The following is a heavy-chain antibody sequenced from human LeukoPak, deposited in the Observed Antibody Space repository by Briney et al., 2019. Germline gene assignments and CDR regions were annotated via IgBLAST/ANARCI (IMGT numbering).Heavy chain of an antibody. CDR3: ARDRRNYGRLSAFDI. CDR2: INPDSGVT. D-gene: IGHD3-10*02. V-gene: IGHV1-2*02. CDR1: GYMFTGYY. J-gene: IGHJ3*02. Sequence: ASVKVSCKASGYMFTGYYMHWVRQAPGQGLEWMGWINPDSGVTKYAQKFQGRVTMTRDTSISTAYMELSRLRSDDTAVYYCARDRRNYGRLSAFDIWGQGTMVTVSS.